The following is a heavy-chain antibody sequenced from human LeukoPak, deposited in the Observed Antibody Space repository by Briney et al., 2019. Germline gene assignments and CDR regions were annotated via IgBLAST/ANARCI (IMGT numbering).Heavy chain of an antibody. D-gene: IGHD6-19*01. CDR2: ISYDGSNK. CDR1: GFTFSSYA. CDR3: AREAVAVFDY. V-gene: IGHV3-30*04. J-gene: IGHJ4*02. Sequence: PGGSLRLSCAASGFTFSSYAMHWVRQAPGKGLEWVAVISYDGSNKYYADSVKGRFTISRDNSKNTLYLQMNSLRAEDTAVYYCAREAVAVFDYWGQGTLVTVSS.